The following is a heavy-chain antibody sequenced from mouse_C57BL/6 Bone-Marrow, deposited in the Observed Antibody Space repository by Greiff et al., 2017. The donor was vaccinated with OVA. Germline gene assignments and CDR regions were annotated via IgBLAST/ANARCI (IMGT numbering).Heavy chain of an antibody. CDR2: SRNKANDYTT. CDR1: GFTFTDFY. Sequence: EVKLMESGGGLVQSGRSLRLSCATSGFTFTDFYMEWVRQAPGKGLEWIAASRNKANDYTTEYSVSVKGRFIVSRDTSKSILYLQMNALRAEDTAIYYCARDELTEPYWYFDVWGTGTTVTVSS. D-gene: IGHD4-1*01. CDR3: ARDELTEPYWYFDV. V-gene: IGHV7-1*01. J-gene: IGHJ1*03.